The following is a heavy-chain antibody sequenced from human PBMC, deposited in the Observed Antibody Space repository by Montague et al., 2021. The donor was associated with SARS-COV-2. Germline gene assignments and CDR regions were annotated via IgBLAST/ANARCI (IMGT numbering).Heavy chain of an antibody. Sequence: TRSLTCAVYGGSFSGYYWSWIRQPPGKGLEWIGEINHSGSTNYNPSLKSRVTISVDTSKNQFSLKLSSVTAADTAVYYCARGPHSSSWHYYYYYGMDVWGQGTTVTVSS. CDR2: INHSGST. D-gene: IGHD6-13*01. J-gene: IGHJ6*02. CDR3: ARGPHSSSWHYYYYYGMDV. CDR1: GGSFSGYY. V-gene: IGHV4-34*01.